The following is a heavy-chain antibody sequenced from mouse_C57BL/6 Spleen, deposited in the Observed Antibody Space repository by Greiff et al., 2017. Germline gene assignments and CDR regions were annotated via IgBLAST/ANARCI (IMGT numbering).Heavy chain of an antibody. J-gene: IGHJ2*01. CDR3: SRDEEVRYCDF. CDR2: IYPGSGSP. CDR1: GYPFTSYW. Sequence: QVQLQQPGAELVKPGASVKMSCKASGYPFTSYWITWVKQRPGQGLEWIGDIYPGSGSPNYNEKFKSKATLTVDTSSSPAYMQLSSLTSEDSAVYYCSRDEEVRYCDFWGQGTTLTVSS. V-gene: IGHV1-55*01.